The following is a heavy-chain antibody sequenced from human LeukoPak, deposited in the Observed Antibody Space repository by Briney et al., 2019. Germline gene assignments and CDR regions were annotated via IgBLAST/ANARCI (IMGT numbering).Heavy chain of an antibody. Sequence: GGSLRLSCAASGFTFSTYGIHWVRQAPGKGLEWVAFIRSDGSNEYYADSVKGRCTISRDNSKNSLYLQMNSLRAEDTAVYYCARDQDVYCSGGSCTSFDIWGQGTMVTVSS. J-gene: IGHJ3*02. CDR2: IRSDGSNE. CDR3: ARDQDVYCSGGSCTSFDI. CDR1: GFTFSTYG. V-gene: IGHV3-30*02. D-gene: IGHD2-15*01.